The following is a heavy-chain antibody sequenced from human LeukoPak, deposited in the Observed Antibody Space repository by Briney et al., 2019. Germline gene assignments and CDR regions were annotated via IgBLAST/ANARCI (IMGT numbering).Heavy chain of an antibody. V-gene: IGHV3-21*01. CDR3: VSGNDPDSTWESYRRDAFDI. CDR1: GCTFRHYS. CDR2: INSRGDYI. J-gene: IGHJ3*02. D-gene: IGHD3-16*02. Sequence: KSGGSLRLSCAASGCTFRHYSVNWVRQAPGKGLEWVSSINSRGDYIYYADSVKGRFTISRDNAKSSLYLQMNSLRAEDTAVYYCVSGNDPDSTWESYRRDAFDIWGQGTPVIVSS.